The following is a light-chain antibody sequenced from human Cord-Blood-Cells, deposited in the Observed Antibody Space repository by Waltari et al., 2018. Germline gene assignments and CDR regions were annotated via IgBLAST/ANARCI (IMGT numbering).Light chain of an antibody. V-gene: IGKV1-8*01. CDR1: QGISSY. Sequence: AIPITQSPSSLSASTGDRVTITCRASQGISSYLAWYQQKPGKAPKLLIYAASTLQSGVPSRFSGSGSGTDFTLTISCLQSEDFATYYCQQYYSYPFTFGPGTKVDIK. CDR2: AAS. J-gene: IGKJ3*01. CDR3: QQYYSYPFT.